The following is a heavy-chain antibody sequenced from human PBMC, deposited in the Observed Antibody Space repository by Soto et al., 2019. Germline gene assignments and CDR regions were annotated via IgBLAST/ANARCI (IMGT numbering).Heavy chain of an antibody. CDR1: WFSLSTSGVG. CDR3: AHSRVYYYDSSGYYAIPGY. D-gene: IGHD3-22*01. V-gene: IGHV2-5*01. J-gene: IGHJ4*02. Sequence: SGPTLVNPTQTLTLTCTFSWFSLSTSGVGVGWIRQPPGKALEWLALIYLNDDKRYSPSLKSRLTITKDTSKNQVVLTMTNMDPVDTATYYCAHSRVYYYDSSGYYAIPGYWGQGTLVTVSS. CDR2: IYLNDDK.